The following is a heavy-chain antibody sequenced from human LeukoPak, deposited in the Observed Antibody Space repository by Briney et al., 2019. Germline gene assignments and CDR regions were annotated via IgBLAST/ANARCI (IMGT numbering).Heavy chain of an antibody. CDR2: INHSGST. CDR1: GGSFSGCY. Sequence: SETLSLTCAVYGGSFSGCYWSWIRQPPGKGLEWIGEINHSGSTNYNPSLKSRVTISVDTSKNQFSLKLSSVTAADTAVYYCAGYYMDVWGKGTTVTVSS. CDR3: AGYYMDV. V-gene: IGHV4-34*01. J-gene: IGHJ6*03.